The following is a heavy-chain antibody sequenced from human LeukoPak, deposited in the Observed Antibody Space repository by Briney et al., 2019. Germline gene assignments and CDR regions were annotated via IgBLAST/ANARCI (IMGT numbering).Heavy chain of an antibody. CDR3: ARERGDIVVVPAAIPPRYYYYMDV. CDR1: GGSFSGYY. D-gene: IGHD2-2*02. CDR2: INHSGST. Sequence: SETLSLTCAVYGGSFSGYYWSWIRQPPGKGLEWIGEINHSGSTNYNPSLKSRVTISVDTSKNQFSLKLSSVTAADTAVYYCARERGDIVVVPAAIPPRYYYYMDVWGKGTTVTVSS. J-gene: IGHJ6*03. V-gene: IGHV4-34*01.